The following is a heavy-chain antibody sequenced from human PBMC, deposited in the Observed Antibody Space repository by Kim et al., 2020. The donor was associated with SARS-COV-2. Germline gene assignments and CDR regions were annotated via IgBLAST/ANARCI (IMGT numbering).Heavy chain of an antibody. Sequence: SETLSLTCAVYGGSFSGYYWSWIRQPPGKGLEWIGEINHSGSTNYNPSLKSRVTISVDTSKNQFSLKLSSVTAADTAVYYCARAGGGTSKISPRITMVRGVIDYWGQGTLVTVSS. CDR2: INHSGST. CDR1: GGSFSGYY. D-gene: IGHD3-10*01. J-gene: IGHJ4*02. CDR3: ARAGGGTSKISPRITMVRGVIDY. V-gene: IGHV4-34*01.